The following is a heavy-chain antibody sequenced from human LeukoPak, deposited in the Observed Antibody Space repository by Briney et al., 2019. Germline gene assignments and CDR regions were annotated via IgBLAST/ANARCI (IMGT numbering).Heavy chain of an antibody. CDR3: ARHIKVGADAFDI. V-gene: IGHV4-59*08. D-gene: IGHD1-26*01. CDR1: GGSISSYY. CDR2: IYYSGST. J-gene: IGHJ3*02. Sequence: SETLSLTCTVSGGSISSYYWSWIRQPPGKGLEWIGYIYYSGSTNYNPSLKSRATISVDTSKNQFSLKLSSVTAADTAVYYCARHIKVGADAFDIWGQGTMVTVSS.